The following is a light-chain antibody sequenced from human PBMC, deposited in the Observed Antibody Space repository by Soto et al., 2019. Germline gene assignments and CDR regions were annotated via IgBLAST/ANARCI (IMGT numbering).Light chain of an antibody. CDR2: QDS. V-gene: IGLV3-1*01. CDR1: KLGDKY. J-gene: IGLJ2*01. CDR3: QSWDSSTANVV. Sequence: SYELTQPPSVSVSPGQTASITCSGDKLGDKYACWYQQKPGQSPVLVICQDSKRPSGIPERFSGSNSGNTATLTISGTQAMDEADYYCQSWDSSTANVVFGGGTKPTVL.